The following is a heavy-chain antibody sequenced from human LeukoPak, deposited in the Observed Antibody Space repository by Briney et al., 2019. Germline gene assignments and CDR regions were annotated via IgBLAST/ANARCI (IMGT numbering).Heavy chain of an antibody. D-gene: IGHD2-8*01. CDR2: ISGSGGRT. CDR3: AKGRGHCIDGVCHNYYYMDV. CDR1: GFTFSSYA. J-gene: IGHJ6*03. Sequence: QPGGSLRLSCVASGFTFSSYAVTWVRQAPGKGLEWVSSISGSGGRTDYADSVKGRFTISRDNSKNTLYLQMYSLGADDTAVYYCAKGRGHCIDGVCHNYYYMDVWGKGTTVTVS. V-gene: IGHV3-23*01.